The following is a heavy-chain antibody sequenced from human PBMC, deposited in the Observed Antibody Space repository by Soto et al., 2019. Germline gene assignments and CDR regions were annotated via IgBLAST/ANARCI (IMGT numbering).Heavy chain of an antibody. CDR2: IIPIFGTA. CDR3: AREASSGYYYYYYGMDV. D-gene: IGHD3-22*01. V-gene: IGHV1-69*01. Sequence: QVQLVQSGAEVKKPGSSVKFSCKASGGTFSSYAISWVRQAPGQGLAWMGGIIPIFGTANYAQKFQGRGTITADESTSTAYMELSSLRSEDTAVYYCAREASSGYYYYYYGMDVWGQGTTVTVSS. CDR1: GGTFSSYA. J-gene: IGHJ6*02.